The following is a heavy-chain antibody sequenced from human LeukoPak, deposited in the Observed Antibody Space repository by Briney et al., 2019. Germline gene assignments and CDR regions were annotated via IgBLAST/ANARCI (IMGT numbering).Heavy chain of an antibody. Sequence: GASVKVSCKASGYTFTGYYMNWVRQAPGQGLEWMGWINPNSGDTHYLQKFQGRVTVTRDTSISTAYMELSRLRSDDTAVYYCARDLANANFDCWGQGTLVTVSP. CDR3: ARDLANANFDC. J-gene: IGHJ4*02. CDR1: GYTFTGYY. CDR2: INPNSGDT. V-gene: IGHV1-2*02.